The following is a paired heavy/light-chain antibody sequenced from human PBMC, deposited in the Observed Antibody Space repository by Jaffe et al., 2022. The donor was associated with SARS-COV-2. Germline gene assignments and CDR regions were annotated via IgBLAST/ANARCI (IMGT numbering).Light chain of an antibody. CDR3: QAWDISIVF. CDR1: NLETRF. Sequence: SYDLTQPPSVSVSPGQAVSFTCSGDNLETRFANWYQQKPGQSPVLVIYQNTKRPSGIPERFSGSKSGKTATLTISETQALDEADYYCQAWDISIVFFGGGTKLTVL. V-gene: IGLV3-1*01. CDR2: QNT. J-gene: IGLJ2*01.
Heavy chain of an antibody. V-gene: IGHV7-4-1*02. D-gene: IGHD3-22*01. Sequence: QVQLMQSGSELKNPGASVKVSCRASGYTFSTYNMNWVRQAPGQGLQWMGWININTGNPTYAQGFTGRFVFSLDPSVSTAYLQISSLRAEDTAVYYCARGYYYNSRTYYFDFDNWGQGTPVTVSS. J-gene: IGHJ4*02. CDR3: ARGYYYNSRTYYFDFDN. CDR2: ININTGNP. CDR1: GYTFSTYN.